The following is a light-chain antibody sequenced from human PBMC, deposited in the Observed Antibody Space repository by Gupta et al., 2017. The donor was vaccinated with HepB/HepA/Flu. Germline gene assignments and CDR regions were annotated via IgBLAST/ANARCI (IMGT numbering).Light chain of an antibody. Sequence: DIKMTQSPSTLSASIGDRVTITCRASQSISRFLAWYQQKPGKAPKLLIYKASTLQSGVPSRFSGSGSGTEFTLTISSLQPGDFATYYCQQNDTYSVTFGQGTKVEIK. J-gene: IGKJ1*01. V-gene: IGKV1-5*03. CDR2: KAS. CDR3: QQNDTYSVT. CDR1: QSISRF.